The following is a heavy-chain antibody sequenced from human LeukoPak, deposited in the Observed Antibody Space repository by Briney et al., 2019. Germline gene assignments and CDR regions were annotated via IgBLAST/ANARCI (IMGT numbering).Heavy chain of an antibody. CDR2: INHSGST. V-gene: IGHV4-34*01. J-gene: IGHJ4*02. D-gene: IGHD3-10*01. CDR1: GGSFSGYY. Sequence: SETLSLTCAVYGGSFSGYYWSWIRQPPGQGLEWIGEINHSGSTNYNPSLKSRVTISVDTSKNQFSLKLSSVTAADTAVYYCARGSSGHYGSGSPDYWGQGTLVTVSS. CDR3: ARGSSGHYGSGSPDY.